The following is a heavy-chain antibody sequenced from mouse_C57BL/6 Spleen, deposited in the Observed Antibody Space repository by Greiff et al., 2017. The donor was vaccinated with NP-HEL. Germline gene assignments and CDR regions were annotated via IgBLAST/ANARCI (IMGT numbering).Heavy chain of an antibody. D-gene: IGHD1-1*01. CDR3: ARYYYYGSSWYFDV. J-gene: IGHJ1*03. CDR1: GYAFSSYW. Sequence: VQLQQSGAELVKPGASVKISCKASGYAFSSYWMNWVKQRPGKGLEWIGQIYPGDGDTNYNGKFKGKATLTADKSSSTAYMQLSSLTSEDSAVYYCARYYYYGSSWYFDVWGTGTTVTVSS. V-gene: IGHV1-80*01. CDR2: IYPGDGDT.